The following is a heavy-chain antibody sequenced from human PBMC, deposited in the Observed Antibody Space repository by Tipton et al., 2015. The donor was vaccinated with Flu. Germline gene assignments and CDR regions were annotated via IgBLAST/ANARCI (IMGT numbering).Heavy chain of an antibody. CDR2: IYYSGST. Sequence: LRLSCTVSGGSISSYYWSWIRQPPGKGLEWIGYIYYSGSTNYNPSLKSRVTISVDTSKNQFSLKLSSVTAADTAVYYCARHGIYSGSYLWYYYYGMDVWGQGTTVTVSS. V-gene: IGHV4-59*08. D-gene: IGHD1-26*01. J-gene: IGHJ6*02. CDR1: GGSISSYY. CDR3: ARHGIYSGSYLWYYYYGMDV.